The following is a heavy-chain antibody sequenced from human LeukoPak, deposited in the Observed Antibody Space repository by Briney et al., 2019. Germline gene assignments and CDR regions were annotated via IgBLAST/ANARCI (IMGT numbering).Heavy chain of an antibody. Sequence: GGSRRLSSAASGFTFSDYYMSWIRPAPEKGRGWVSYISSIVSTIYYADSVKGRFNISRDNAKNSLYLQMNSLRAEDTAVYYCARGSIAAAGTRFDYWGQGTLVTVSS. CDR1: GFTFSDYY. CDR3: ARGSIAAAGTRFDY. V-gene: IGHV3-11*01. D-gene: IGHD6-13*01. J-gene: IGHJ4*02. CDR2: ISSIVSTI.